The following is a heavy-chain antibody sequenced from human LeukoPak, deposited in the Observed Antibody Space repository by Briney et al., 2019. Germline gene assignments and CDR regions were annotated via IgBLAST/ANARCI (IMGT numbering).Heavy chain of an antibody. CDR1: GFTFSSYS. D-gene: IGHD3-3*01. Sequence: GGSLRLSCAASGFTFSSYSMNWVRQAPGKGLEWVSSISISSSYIYYADSVKGRFTISRDNAKNSLYLQMNSLRAEDTAVYYCARGPHRRTYDRDNWFDPWGQGTLVTVSS. J-gene: IGHJ5*02. CDR2: ISISSSYI. V-gene: IGHV3-21*01. CDR3: ARGPHRRTYDRDNWFDP.